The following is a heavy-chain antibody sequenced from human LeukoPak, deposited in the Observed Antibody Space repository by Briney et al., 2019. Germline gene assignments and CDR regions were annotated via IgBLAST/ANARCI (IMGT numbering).Heavy chain of an antibody. CDR3: AAVLGYCSSTSCYTRRYYFDY. CDR1: GGSISSSSYY. V-gene: IGHV4-39*07. J-gene: IGHJ4*02. Sequence: SETLSLTCTVSGGSISSSSYYWGWIRQPPGKGLEWIGEINHSGSTNYNPSLKSRVTISVDTSKNQFSLKLSSVTAADTAVYYCAAVLGYCSSTSCYTRRYYFDYWGQGTLVTVSS. CDR2: INHSGST. D-gene: IGHD2-2*02.